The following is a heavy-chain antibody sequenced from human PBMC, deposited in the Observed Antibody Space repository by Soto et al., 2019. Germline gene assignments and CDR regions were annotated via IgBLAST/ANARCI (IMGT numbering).Heavy chain of an antibody. CDR3: ARRQWLVGGYYYGMDV. CDR1: GYTFTSYG. D-gene: IGHD6-19*01. J-gene: IGHJ6*02. V-gene: IGHV1-18*01. Sequence: QVQLVQSGAEVKKPGASVKVSCKASGYTFTSYGISWVRQAPGQGLEWMGWTSAYNGNTNFAQKLQGRVTMTTDTSTSTAYMELRSLRSDDTAVYYCARRQWLVGGYYYGMDVWGQGTTVTVSS. CDR2: TSAYNGNT.